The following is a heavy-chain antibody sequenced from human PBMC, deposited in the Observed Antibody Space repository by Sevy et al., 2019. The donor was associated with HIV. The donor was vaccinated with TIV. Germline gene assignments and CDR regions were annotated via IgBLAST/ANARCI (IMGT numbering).Heavy chain of an antibody. D-gene: IGHD3-22*01. CDR2: INGGGGST. Sequence: GGSLRLSCAASGFTFTEFDMSWVRQAPGKGLEWVSTINGGGGSTYYADSVKGRFTISRDNSQNTLDLQMNSLRAEDTAVYYCAKDVVEGYYDSSGYSDHWGQGTLVTVSS. CDR1: GFTFTEFD. CDR3: AKDVVEGYYDSSGYSDH. J-gene: IGHJ4*02. V-gene: IGHV3-23*01.